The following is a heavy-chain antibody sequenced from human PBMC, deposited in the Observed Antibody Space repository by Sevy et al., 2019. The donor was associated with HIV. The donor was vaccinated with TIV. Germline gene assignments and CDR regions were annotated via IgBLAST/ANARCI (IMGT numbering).Heavy chain of an antibody. D-gene: IGHD3-3*01. CDR1: GFISSPYW. CDR3: AKDRDFWRAACYFDY. CDR2: INPDGSIT. Sequence: GGSLRLSCTASGFISSPYWMHWVRQAPGKGLVWVSRINPDGSITSYADAVKGRFTISRDNAKNTLYLQMNSLRAEDTAVYYCAKDRDFWRAACYFDYWGQGTLVTVSS. V-gene: IGHV3-74*01. J-gene: IGHJ4*02.